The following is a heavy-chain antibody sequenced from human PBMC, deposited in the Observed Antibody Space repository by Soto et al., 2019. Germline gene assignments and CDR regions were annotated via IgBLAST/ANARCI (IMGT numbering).Heavy chain of an antibody. D-gene: IGHD3-16*02. Sequence: ESGGGLVQPGRSLRLSCAASGFTFDDYAMHWVRQAPGKGLEWVSGISWNSGSIGYADSVKGRFTISRDNAKNSLYLQMNSLRAEDTALYYCAKVRLGELSSFDYWGQGTLVTVSS. CDR2: ISWNSGSI. V-gene: IGHV3-9*01. CDR3: AKVRLGELSSFDY. J-gene: IGHJ4*02. CDR1: GFTFDDYA.